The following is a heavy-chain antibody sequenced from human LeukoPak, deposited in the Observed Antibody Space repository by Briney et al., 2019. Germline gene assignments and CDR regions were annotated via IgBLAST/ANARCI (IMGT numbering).Heavy chain of an antibody. CDR1: GFTFSTHA. Sequence: GGSLRLSCAASGFTFSTHAMSWVRQAPGKGLEWVSSISGSGGSTYYADSVKGRSTISKDTSKKTVHLQMNSLRAEDTAVYYCAKSGAQWLVQENWFDPWGQGTLVTVSS. J-gene: IGHJ5*02. CDR3: AKSGAQWLVQENWFDP. CDR2: ISGSGGST. V-gene: IGHV3-23*01. D-gene: IGHD6-19*01.